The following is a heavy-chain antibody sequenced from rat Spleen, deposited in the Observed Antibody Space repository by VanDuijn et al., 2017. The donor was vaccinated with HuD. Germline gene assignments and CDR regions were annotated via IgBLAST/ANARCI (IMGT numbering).Heavy chain of an antibody. D-gene: IGHD4-3*01. CDR3: ARHNWGYGVMDA. CDR2: IRYDGSNT. CDR1: GLTVSDYN. Sequence: EVQLVESGGGLVQPGRYLKLSCAASGLTVSDYNMAWVRQAPKKGLVGVATIRYDGSNTYDRDSVKGRFTISRDNAKSTLYLQMDSLRSEETATYYCARHNWGYGVMDAWGQGASVTVSP. J-gene: IGHJ4*01. V-gene: IGHV5-7*01.